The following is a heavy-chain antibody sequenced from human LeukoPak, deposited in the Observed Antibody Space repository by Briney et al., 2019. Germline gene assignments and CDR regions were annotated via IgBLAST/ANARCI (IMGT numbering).Heavy chain of an antibody. CDR3: ARAAGSLYYYYGMDV. J-gene: IGHJ6*04. CDR1: GGSISSGGYS. CDR2: IYHSGST. V-gene: IGHV4-30-2*01. Sequence: SETLSLTCAVSGGSISSGGYSWSWIRQPPGKGLEWIGYIYHSGSTYYNPSLKRRVTISVDSSKNQFSLKLSSVTAADTAVYYCARAAGSLYYYYGMDVWGKGTTVTVSS.